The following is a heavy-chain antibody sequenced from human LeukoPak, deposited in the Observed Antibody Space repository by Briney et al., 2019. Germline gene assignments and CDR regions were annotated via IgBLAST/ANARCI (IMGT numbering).Heavy chain of an antibody. J-gene: IGHJ2*01. CDR2: MYNGGTT. V-gene: IGHV3-53*01. CDR3: ARRFDL. CDR1: GLAVSSNY. Sequence: PGGSLRLSCAVSGLAVSSNYMNWVRQAPGKGPEWVSIMYNGGTTNYADSVKGRFTISRDNAKNSLYLQMNSLRAEDTAVYYCARRFDLWGRGTLVTVSS.